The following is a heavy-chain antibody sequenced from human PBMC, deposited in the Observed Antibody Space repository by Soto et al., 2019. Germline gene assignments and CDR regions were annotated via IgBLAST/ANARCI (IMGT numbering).Heavy chain of an antibody. CDR2: IIPIFGTA. V-gene: IGHV1-69*12. CDR1: GGTFSSYA. D-gene: IGHD3-22*01. CDR3: ARIRDYDSRGYYSVWFDP. J-gene: IGHJ5*02. Sequence: QVQLVQSGAEVKKPGSSVKVSCKASGGTFSSYAISWVRQAPGQGLEWMGGIIPIFGTANYAQKFQGRVTITADESTSTAYMELSSLRSEDTAVYYCARIRDYDSRGYYSVWFDPWGQGTLVTVSS.